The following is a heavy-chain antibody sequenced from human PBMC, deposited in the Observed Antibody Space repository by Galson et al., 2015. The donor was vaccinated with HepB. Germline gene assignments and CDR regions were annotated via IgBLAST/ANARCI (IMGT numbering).Heavy chain of an antibody. V-gene: IGHV3-74*01. CDR2: INSDGSST. Sequence: SLRLSCAASGFTFSSYWMHWVRHAPGKGLVWVSRINSDGSSTSYADSVKGRFTISRDNAKNTLYLQMNSLRAEDTAIYYCARGAKDIVVVVAATGLLDYWGQGTLVTVSS. CDR3: ARGAKDIVVVVAATGLLDY. J-gene: IGHJ4*02. D-gene: IGHD2-15*01. CDR1: GFTFSSYW.